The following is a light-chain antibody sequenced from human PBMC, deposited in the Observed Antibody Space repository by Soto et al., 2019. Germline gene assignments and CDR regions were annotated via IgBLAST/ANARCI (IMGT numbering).Light chain of an antibody. Sequence: QSALTQPASVSGSPGQSITISCTGTSSDVGGYNYVSWYQQHTGKAPKLMIYEVSNRPSGVSNRFSGSKSGNTASLTISGLQAEDEADYYCSSYTSSSTLEDVFGTGTKVTVL. CDR1: SSDVGGYNY. V-gene: IGLV2-14*01. CDR2: EVS. CDR3: SSYTSSSTLEDV. J-gene: IGLJ1*01.